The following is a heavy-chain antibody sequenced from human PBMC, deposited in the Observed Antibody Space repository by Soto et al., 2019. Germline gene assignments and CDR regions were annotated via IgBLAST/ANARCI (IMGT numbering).Heavy chain of an antibody. J-gene: IGHJ6*02. Sequence: SVKVSCKASGGTFSSYAISWVRQAPGQGLEWMGGIIPIFGTANYAQKFQGRVTITADESTSTAYMELSSLRSEDTAVYYCAREGWSGGSCYSPYYYYGMDVWGQGTTVTVSS. CDR3: AREGWSGGSCYSPYYYYGMDV. V-gene: IGHV1-69*13. CDR2: IIPIFGTA. D-gene: IGHD2-15*01. CDR1: GGTFSSYA.